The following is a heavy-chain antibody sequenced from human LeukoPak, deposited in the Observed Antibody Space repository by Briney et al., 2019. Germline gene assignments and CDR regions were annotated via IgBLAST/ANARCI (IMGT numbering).Heavy chain of an antibody. Sequence: GGSLRLSCAASGFTFSSSAMSWVRQAPGKGLEWVSDISGDTTETYYADSVKGRITLSRDNSKSTLYLQMNSLRAEDTAVYYCTKYLIYGSGTAKWFDPWGQGTLVIVSS. CDR3: TKYLIYGSGTAKWFDP. CDR1: GFTFSSSA. J-gene: IGHJ5*02. D-gene: IGHD3-10*01. CDR2: ISGDTTET. V-gene: IGHV3-23*01.